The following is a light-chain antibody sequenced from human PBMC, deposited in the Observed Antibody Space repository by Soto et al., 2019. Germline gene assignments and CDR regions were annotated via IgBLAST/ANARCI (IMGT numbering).Light chain of an antibody. J-gene: IGKJ1*01. CDR3: HQYNSYSRT. CDR1: QSISSW. V-gene: IGKV1-5*03. Sequence: DIQMTQSPSTLCASVGDRVTITCRASQSISSWLAWYQQKPGKAPKLLIYKATSLESGVPSRFSGSGSGTEFTLTISSLQPDDFATYYCHQYNSYSRTFGQGTKVDIK. CDR2: KAT.